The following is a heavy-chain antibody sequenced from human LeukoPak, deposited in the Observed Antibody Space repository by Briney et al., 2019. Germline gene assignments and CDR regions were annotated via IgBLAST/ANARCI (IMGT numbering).Heavy chain of an antibody. Sequence: GASVKVSCKASGYTFTGYYMHWVRQAPGQGLEWMGWINPNSGGPNYAQKFQGRVTMTRDTSISTAYLELSRLRSDDTAVYYCARGGYSYGPVAYYFDYWGQGTLVTVSS. V-gene: IGHV1-2*02. CDR2: INPNSGGP. D-gene: IGHD5-18*01. CDR3: ARGGYSYGPVAYYFDY. J-gene: IGHJ4*02. CDR1: GYTFTGYY.